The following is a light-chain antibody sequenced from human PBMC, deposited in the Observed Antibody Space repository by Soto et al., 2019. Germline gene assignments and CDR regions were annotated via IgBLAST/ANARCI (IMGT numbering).Light chain of an antibody. J-gene: IGKJ1*01. CDR1: QSISSN. CDR3: QQYNHWPLT. Sequence: EIVMTQSPATLSVSPGERAALSCRASQSISSNLAWYQQKPGQAPRLLIFGASTRATGIPARFSGSASGTXXXXXXXXXXXXXFAVXYCQQYNHWPLTFGQGTKVEIK. CDR2: GAS. V-gene: IGKV3-15*01.